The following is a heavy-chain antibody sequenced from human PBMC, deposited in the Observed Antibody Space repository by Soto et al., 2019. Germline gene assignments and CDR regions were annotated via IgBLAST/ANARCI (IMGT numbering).Heavy chain of an antibody. CDR2: INAGNGHT. V-gene: IGHV1-3*01. D-gene: IGHD6-19*01. J-gene: IGHJ4*02. Sequence: QVQLVQSGAEVKKPGASVKVSCKASGYTFRKYGIHWVRQAPGQRPEWLGWINAGNGHTKYSQKFQDRVTITGDTSASTAYMEVSRLRSEDTAVYYCARDGAVGGNINFDYWGQGTMVSVSS. CDR1: GYTFRKYG. CDR3: ARDGAVGGNINFDY.